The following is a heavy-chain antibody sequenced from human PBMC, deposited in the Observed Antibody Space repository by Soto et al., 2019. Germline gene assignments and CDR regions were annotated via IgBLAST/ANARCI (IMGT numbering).Heavy chain of an antibody. CDR3: ARSLIAAAGTRESYFDY. D-gene: IGHD6-13*01. Sequence: GGSLRLSCAASGFTFSSYSMNWVRQAPGKGLEWVSSISSSSSYIYYADSVKGRFTISRDNAKNSLYLQMNSLRAEDTAVYYCARSLIAAAGTRESYFDYWGQGTLVTVSS. V-gene: IGHV3-21*01. CDR2: ISSSSSYI. CDR1: GFTFSSYS. J-gene: IGHJ4*02.